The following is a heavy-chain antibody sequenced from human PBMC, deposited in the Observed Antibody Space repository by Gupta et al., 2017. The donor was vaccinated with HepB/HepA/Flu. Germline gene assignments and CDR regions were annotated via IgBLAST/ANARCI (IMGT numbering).Heavy chain of an antibody. D-gene: IGHD5-12*01. J-gene: IGHJ4*02. CDR1: GGSISTYY. CDR2: IFYDGST. V-gene: IGHV4-59*01. CDR3: ARDREGYDPGFDY. Sequence: QVQLQESGPGLAKPSETLSLTCTASGGSISTYYWSWIRQPPGKGLEWIGYIFYDGSTNYNPSLKSRVTISVNTSKNQFSLKLSSVTAADTAVYYCARDREGYDPGFDYWGQGTLVTVSS.